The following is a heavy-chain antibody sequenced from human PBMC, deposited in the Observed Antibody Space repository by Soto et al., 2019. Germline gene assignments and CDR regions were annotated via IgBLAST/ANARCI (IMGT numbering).Heavy chain of an antibody. CDR3: ARHRDYGDYALDY. CDR1: GYRFTSYG. V-gene: IGHV1-18*01. CDR2: ISAYNGNT. D-gene: IGHD4-17*01. Sequence: GASVKVSCKSCGYRFTSYGMSCVRQAPGQGLEWMGWISAYNGNTNYAQKLQGRVTMTTDTSTSTAYMELRSLRSDDTAVYSCARHRDYGDYALDYRGQGTLVTVSS. J-gene: IGHJ4*02.